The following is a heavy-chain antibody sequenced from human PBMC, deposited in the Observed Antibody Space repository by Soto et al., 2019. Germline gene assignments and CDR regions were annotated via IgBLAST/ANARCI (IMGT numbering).Heavy chain of an antibody. D-gene: IGHD4-17*01. Sequence: EVQLVESGGGLVKPGGSLRLSCAASGFSFSNYNMNWVRQAPGKGPEWVSSISSSSGYIYYADSVKGRFTISRDNTKNSLLLQMNSLRAEDTAVYYCIKDYGRAFDIWGQGTMVTVS. CDR3: IKDYGRAFDI. V-gene: IGHV3-21*01. CDR1: GFSFSNYN. J-gene: IGHJ3*02. CDR2: ISSSSGYI.